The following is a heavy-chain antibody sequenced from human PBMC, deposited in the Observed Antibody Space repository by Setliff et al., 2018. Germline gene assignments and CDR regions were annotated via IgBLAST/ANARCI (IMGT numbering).Heavy chain of an antibody. Sequence: KTSETLSLTCTVSGDSIISGRHYWSWIRQSPEKGLEWLGYIYKTENSYYKPSLKSRLTISVDASNNQFSLNLTSVNPADVAVYYCARDTHGSGSFDNWGQGILVTVSS. V-gene: IGHV4-30-4*01. CDR1: GDSIISGRHY. CDR3: ARDTHGSGSFDN. J-gene: IGHJ4*02. CDR2: IYKTENS. D-gene: IGHD3-10*01.